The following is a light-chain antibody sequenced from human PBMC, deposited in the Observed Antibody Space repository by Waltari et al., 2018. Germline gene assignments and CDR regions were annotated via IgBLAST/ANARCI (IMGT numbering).Light chain of an antibody. J-gene: IGKJ3*01. Sequence: VLTQSPATLSLSPGDRATYSCRASQSVTSYLAWYQQKPGQAPRLLIYDASTRATGIPARFSGSGSGTDFTLTISSLEPEDFGVYYCQHRGHWPPDATFGPGTKVDIK. CDR3: QHRGHWPPDAT. V-gene: IGKV3-11*01. CDR2: DAS. CDR1: QSVTSY.